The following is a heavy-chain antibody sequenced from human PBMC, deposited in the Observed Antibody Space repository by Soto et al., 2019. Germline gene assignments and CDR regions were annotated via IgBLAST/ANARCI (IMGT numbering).Heavy chain of an antibody. CDR2: ISYDGSNK. J-gene: IGHJ6*01. CDR1: GFTFSSYG. V-gene: IGHV3-30*18. Sequence: QVQLVESGGGVVQPGRSLRLSCAASGFTFSSYGMHWVRQAPGKGLEWVAVISYDGSNKYYADSVKGRFTISRDNSKNTLYLQMNSLRAEDTAVYYCAKDRRPNYYYGMDVWGKGPRSPSPQ. CDR3: AKDRRPNYYYGMDV. D-gene: IGHD6-25*01.